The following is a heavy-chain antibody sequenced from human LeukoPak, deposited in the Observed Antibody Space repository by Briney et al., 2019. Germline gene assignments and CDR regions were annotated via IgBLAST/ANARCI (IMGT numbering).Heavy chain of an antibody. CDR3: ARDGSPRRRLIGAAGTLWFDP. V-gene: IGHV3-66*01. Sequence: GGSLRLSCAASGFTFSSYSMNRVRQAPGKGLEWVSVIYSGGSTYYADSVKGRFTISRDNSKNTLYLQMNSLRAEDTAVYYCARDGSPRRRLIGAAGTLWFDPWGQGTLVTVSS. CDR2: IYSGGST. D-gene: IGHD6-13*01. CDR1: GFTFSSYS. J-gene: IGHJ5*02.